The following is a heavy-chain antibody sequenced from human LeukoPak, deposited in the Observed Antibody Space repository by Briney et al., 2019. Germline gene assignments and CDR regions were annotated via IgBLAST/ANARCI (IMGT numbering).Heavy chain of an antibody. CDR3: AIVPAAITDY. Sequence: PGGSLRLSCAASGFTFSTYIMNWVRQTPGKGLEWVSSIGTSTSYIYYADSVKGRFTISRDNSKNTLYLQMNSLRAEDTAVYYCAIVPAAITDYWGQGTLVTVSS. D-gene: IGHD2-2*01. J-gene: IGHJ4*02. CDR1: GFTFSTYI. V-gene: IGHV3-21*01. CDR2: IGTSTSYI.